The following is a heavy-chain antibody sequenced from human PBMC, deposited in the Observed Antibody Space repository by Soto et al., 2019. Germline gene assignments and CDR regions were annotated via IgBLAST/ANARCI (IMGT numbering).Heavy chain of an antibody. CDR3: ALSGAFPAAQGF. CDR2: IYFSGNS. CDR1: GGSVNSGSYT. Sequence: PSETLSLTCTVSGGSVNSGSYTWNWIRQSPGKGLEWMGYIYFSGNSIYNPSLKGRVTMSLDASKAHFSMNLTSVTAADTALYYCALSGAFPAAQGFWGQGILVTVSS. V-gene: IGHV4-61*03. J-gene: IGHJ4*02. D-gene: IGHD6-19*01.